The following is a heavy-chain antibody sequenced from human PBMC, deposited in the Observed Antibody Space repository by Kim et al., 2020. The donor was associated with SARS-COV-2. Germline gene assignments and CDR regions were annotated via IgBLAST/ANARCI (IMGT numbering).Heavy chain of an antibody. CDR1: GFTFSSYG. CDR2: IWYDGSNK. D-gene: IGHD2-2*02. V-gene: IGHV3-33*06. J-gene: IGHJ6*02. CDR3: ANSRGYCSSTSCYSDYYYGMDV. Sequence: GGSLRLSCAASGFTFSSYGMHWVRQAPGKGLEWVAVIWYDGSNKYYADSVKGRFTISRDNSKNTLYLQMNSLRAEDTAVYYCANSRGYCSSTSCYSDYYYGMDVWGQGTTVTVSS.